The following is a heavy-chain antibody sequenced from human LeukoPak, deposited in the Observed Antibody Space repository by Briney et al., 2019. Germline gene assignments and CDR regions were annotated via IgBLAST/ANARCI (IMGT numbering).Heavy chain of an antibody. D-gene: IGHD1-20*01. J-gene: IGHJ4*02. CDR1: GFTFSSYA. CDR3: AKETSITGAGDF. CDR2: ISASGLST. Sequence: PGGSLRLSCVASGFTFSSYAMSWVRQAPGKGLEYVSPISASGLSTYYTDSVRGRFTNSRDNSKNTLYLQMHSLRAEDTAVYYCAKETSITGAGDFWGQGALVTVSS. V-gene: IGHV3-23*01.